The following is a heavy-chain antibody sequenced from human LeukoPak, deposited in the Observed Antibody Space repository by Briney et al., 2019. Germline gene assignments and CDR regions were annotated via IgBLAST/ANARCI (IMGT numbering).Heavy chain of an antibody. J-gene: IGHJ4*02. CDR2: INHGGST. Sequence: PSETLSLTCAAYGGSFRGYYWSWIRQPPGKGLEWIGEINHGGSTNYNPSLKSRVTISVDTSKNQFSLKLSSVTAADTAVYYCARVASTTVTFFDYWGQGTLVTVSS. V-gene: IGHV4-34*01. D-gene: IGHD4-17*01. CDR3: ARVASTTVTFFDY. CDR1: GGSFRGYY.